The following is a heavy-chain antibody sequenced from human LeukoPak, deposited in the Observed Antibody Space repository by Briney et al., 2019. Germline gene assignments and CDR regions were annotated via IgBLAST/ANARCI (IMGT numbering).Heavy chain of an antibody. Sequence: GGSLRLSCAASGFTFSSYSMDWVRQAPGKGPEWVSYISSSSSTIYYADSVKGRFTISRDNAKNSLFLQMNSLRAEDTAVYYCATGVEIVRYDYWGQETLVTVSS. V-gene: IGHV3-48*04. CDR1: GFTFSSYS. CDR2: ISSSSSTI. CDR3: ATGVEIVRYDY. J-gene: IGHJ4*02. D-gene: IGHD3-16*02.